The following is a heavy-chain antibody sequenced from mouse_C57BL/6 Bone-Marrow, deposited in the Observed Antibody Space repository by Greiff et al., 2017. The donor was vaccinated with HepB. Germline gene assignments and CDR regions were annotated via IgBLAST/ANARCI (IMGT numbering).Heavy chain of an antibody. V-gene: IGHV6-3*01. D-gene: IGHD2-10*02. CDR1: GFTFSNYW. J-gene: IGHJ3*01. Sequence: EVKLVESGGGLVQPGGSMKLSCVASGFTFSNYWMNWVRQSPEKGLEWVAQIRLKSDNYATHYAESVKGRFTISRDDSKSSVYLQMNNLRAEDTGIYYCTVLGAWFAYWGQGTLVTVSA. CDR2: IRLKSDNYAT. CDR3: TVLGAWFAY.